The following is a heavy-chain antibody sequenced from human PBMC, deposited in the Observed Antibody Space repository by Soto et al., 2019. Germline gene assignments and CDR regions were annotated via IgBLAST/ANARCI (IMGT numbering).Heavy chain of an antibody. CDR2: IYYSGST. D-gene: IGHD4-17*01. J-gene: IGHJ4*02. CDR1: GGSVSSGSYY. Sequence: SETLSLTCTVSGGSVSSGSYYSSWIRQPPGKGLEWIGYIYYSGSTNYNPSLKSRVTISVDTSKNQFSLKLSSVTAADTAVYYCAREVATVTAFDYWGQGTLVTVSS. V-gene: IGHV4-61*01. CDR3: AREVATVTAFDY.